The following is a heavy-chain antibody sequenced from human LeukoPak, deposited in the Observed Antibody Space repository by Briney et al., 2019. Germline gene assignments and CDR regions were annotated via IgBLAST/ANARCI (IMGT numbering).Heavy chain of an antibody. J-gene: IGHJ6*03. CDR2: IYYSGST. Sequence: SETLSLTCTVSGGSISNYYWGWIRQPPGEGLEWIGSIYYSGSTYYNSSLQSRVTISVDTSKNQFSLKLSSVTAADTAVYYCARIPDSSGWYSIQYYYYMDVWGKGTTVTVSS. D-gene: IGHD6-19*01. CDR3: ARIPDSSGWYSIQYYYYMDV. CDR1: GGSISNYY. V-gene: IGHV4-39*07.